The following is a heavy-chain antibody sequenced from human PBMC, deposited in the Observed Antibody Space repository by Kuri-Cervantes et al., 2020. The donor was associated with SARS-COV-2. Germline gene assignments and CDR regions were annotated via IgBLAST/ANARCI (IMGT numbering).Heavy chain of an antibody. CDR2: ISYDGSNK. J-gene: IGHJ4*02. CDR3: ARGGSYLDY. CDR1: GFTFSSYA. D-gene: IGHD1-26*01. Sequence: GESLKISCAASGFTFSSYAMHWVRQAPGKGLEWVAVISYDGSNKYYADSVKGRFTISRDNAKNSLYLQVNSLRAEDTAVYYCARGGSYLDYWGQGTLVTVSS. V-gene: IGHV3-30*04.